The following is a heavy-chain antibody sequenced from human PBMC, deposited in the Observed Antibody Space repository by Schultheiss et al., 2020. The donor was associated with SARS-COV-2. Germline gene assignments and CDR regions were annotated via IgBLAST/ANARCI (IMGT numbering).Heavy chain of an antibody. CDR1: GFTVSSNY. Sequence: GESLKISCAASGFTVSSNYMSWVRQAPGKGLEWVSAISGSGGSTYYADSVKGRFTISRDNSKNTLYLQMNSLKTEDTAVYYCTTVTGFYYYYGMDVWGQGTTVTVSS. CDR3: TTVTGFYYYYGMDV. V-gene: IGHV3-23*01. J-gene: IGHJ6*02. CDR2: ISGSGGST.